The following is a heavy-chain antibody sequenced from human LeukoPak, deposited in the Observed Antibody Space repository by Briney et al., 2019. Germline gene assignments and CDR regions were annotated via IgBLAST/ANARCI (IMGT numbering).Heavy chain of an antibody. D-gene: IGHD3-3*01. J-gene: IGHJ4*02. CDR1: GGSISSGGYY. CDR3: ARTRYSSSYHAFDN. V-gene: IGHV4-31*03. CDR2: IFYSGST. Sequence: SETLSLTCTVSGGSISSGGYYWSWIRQHPGKGLEWIGYIFYSGSTYYNPSLKSRVTISVVTSKNQFSLKLSSVTAADTAVYYCARTRYSSSYHAFDNWGQGTLVTVSS.